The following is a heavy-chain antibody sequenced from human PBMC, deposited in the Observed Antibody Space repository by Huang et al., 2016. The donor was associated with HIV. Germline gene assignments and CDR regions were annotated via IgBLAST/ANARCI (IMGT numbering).Heavy chain of an antibody. J-gene: IGHJ6*03. CDR3: AHIGRLGDYYMDV. Sequence: QITLKESGPALLRPTQTLTLTCTFSGFSLTTIGAGVGWLRQPPGKPLEWLVLIYWDDDKRFSPSLKTRISVTKDTSKNQVVFTMNNVGPTDTGTYYCAHIGRLGDYYMDVWGNGTAVTVSS. CDR1: GFSLTTIGAG. D-gene: IGHD3-16*01. CDR2: IYWDDDK. V-gene: IGHV2-5*02.